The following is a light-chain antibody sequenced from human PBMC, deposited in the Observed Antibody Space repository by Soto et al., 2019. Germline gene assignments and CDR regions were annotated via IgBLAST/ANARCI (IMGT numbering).Light chain of an antibody. CDR3: GPGDSSLSAYV. Sequence: SVLTQPPSVSAAPGQKVTISCSGRSSNIGNNYVSWYQQLPGTAPKLLIYENNKRPSGTPARFSGSKSGTSATLGITGLQTGDEADYYCGPGDSSLSAYVFGTGTKVTVL. CDR1: SSNIGNNY. J-gene: IGLJ1*01. CDR2: ENN. V-gene: IGLV1-51*02.